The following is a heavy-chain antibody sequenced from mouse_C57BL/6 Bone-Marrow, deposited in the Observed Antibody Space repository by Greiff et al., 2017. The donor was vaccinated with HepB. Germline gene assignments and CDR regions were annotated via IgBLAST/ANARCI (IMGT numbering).Heavy chain of an antibody. Sequence: VQLQQSGPGLVQPSQSLSITCTVSGFSLTSYGVHWVRQSPGKGLEWLGVIWSGGSTDDNAAFISRLSISKDNSKSQVFFKMNSLQADDTAIYYCASLYSNPSMDYWGQGTSVTVSS. D-gene: IGHD2-5*01. J-gene: IGHJ4*01. CDR2: IWSGGST. CDR3: ASLYSNPSMDY. V-gene: IGHV2-2*01. CDR1: GFSLTSYG.